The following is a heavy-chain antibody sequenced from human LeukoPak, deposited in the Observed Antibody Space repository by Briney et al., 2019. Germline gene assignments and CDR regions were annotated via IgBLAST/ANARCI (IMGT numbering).Heavy chain of an antibody. CDR1: GGSISSSSYY. V-gene: IGHV4-39*07. D-gene: IGHD4-11*01. CDR3: ARMGKVTTGYYYYYMDV. J-gene: IGHJ6*03. CDR2: IYYSGST. Sequence: SETLSLTCTVSGGSISSSSYYWGWIRQPPGKGLEWIGSIYYSGSTYYNPSLKSRVTISVDTSKNQFSLKLSSVTAADTAVYYCARMGKVTTGYYYYYMDVWGKGTTVTISS.